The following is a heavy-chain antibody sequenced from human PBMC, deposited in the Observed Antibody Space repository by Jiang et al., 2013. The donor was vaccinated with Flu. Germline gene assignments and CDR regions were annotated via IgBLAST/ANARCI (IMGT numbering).Heavy chain of an antibody. CDR2: IYWDDDK. J-gene: IGHJ4*02. CDR3: ARRPITMVRGGGDYFDY. CDR1: GFSLSTSGVG. Sequence: KPTQTLTLTCTFSGFSLSTSGVGVGWIRQPPGKALEWLALIYWDDDKRYSPSLKSRLTITKDTSKNQVVLTMTNMDPVDTATYYCARRPITMVRGGGDYFDYWGQGTLVTVSS. D-gene: IGHD3-10*01. V-gene: IGHV2-5*02.